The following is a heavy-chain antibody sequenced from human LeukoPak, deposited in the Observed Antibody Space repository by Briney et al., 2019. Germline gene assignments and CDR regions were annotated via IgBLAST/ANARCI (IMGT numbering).Heavy chain of an antibody. CDR2: VSSSGYI. J-gene: IGHJ4*02. CDR3: ARVGLGNWNPNELDY. V-gene: IGHV3-21*04. CDR1: GFTFSNYG. D-gene: IGHD1-1*01. Sequence: GGSLRLSCAASGFTFSNYGMNWVRQASGKGLEWVSSVSSSGYIYYADSVKGRFTISRDNAKNSLYLQMNSLRDEDTAVYYCARVGLGNWNPNELDYWGQGTLVTVSS.